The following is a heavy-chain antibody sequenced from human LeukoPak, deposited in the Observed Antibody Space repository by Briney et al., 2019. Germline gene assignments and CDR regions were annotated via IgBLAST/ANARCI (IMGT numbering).Heavy chain of an antibody. CDR1: GFTFSNHG. V-gene: IGHV3-23*01. D-gene: IGHD3-16*01. J-gene: IGHJ3*02. CDR3: ARDDHWGYAFDI. Sequence: PGGTLRLSCAASGFTFSNHGMNWVRQAPGKGLEWVSGISGNGDITYYADSVKGRFTISRDNSKNTLYLQMNSLRAEDTAVYYCARDDHWGYAFDIWGQGTMVTVSS. CDR2: ISGNGDIT.